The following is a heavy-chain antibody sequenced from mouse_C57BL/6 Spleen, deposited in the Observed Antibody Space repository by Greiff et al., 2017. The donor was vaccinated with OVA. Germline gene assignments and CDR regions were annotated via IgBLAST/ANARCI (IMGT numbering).Heavy chain of an antibody. CDR1: GFSLTSYG. CDR2: IWSGGST. V-gene: IGHV2-5*01. J-gene: IGHJ1*03. Sequence: QVQLQQSGPGLVQPSQSLSITCTVSGFSLTSYGVHWVRQSPGKGLEWLGVIWSGGSTDYNAAFMSRLSITKDNSKSQVFFKMNSLQADDTAIYYCASGSRGAYWYFDVWGTGTTVTVSS. D-gene: IGHD1-1*01. CDR3: ASGSRGAYWYFDV.